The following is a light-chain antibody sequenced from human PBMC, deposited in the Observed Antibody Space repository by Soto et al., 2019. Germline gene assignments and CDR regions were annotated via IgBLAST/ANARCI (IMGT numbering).Light chain of an antibody. J-gene: IGLJ2*01. CDR1: SSNIGSNT. Sequence: QALVTQAPSASGTPGQRVTISCSGSSSNIGSNTVSWYQQVPGTAPKLLIYSNDQRPSGVPDRFSGSKSGTSASLAIGGLQSEDEADYYCAAWDGSLNGWVFGGGTKVTVL. V-gene: IGLV1-44*01. CDR2: SND. CDR3: AAWDGSLNGWV.